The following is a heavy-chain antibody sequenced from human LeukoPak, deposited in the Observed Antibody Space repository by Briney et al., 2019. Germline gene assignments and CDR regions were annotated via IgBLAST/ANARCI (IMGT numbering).Heavy chain of an antibody. J-gene: IGHJ3*02. Sequence: GASVKVSCKASGGTFSSYAISWVRQAPGQGLEWMGGIIPIFGTANYAQKFQGRVTITADKSTSTAYMELSSLRSEDTAVYYCASQYSSGWFGAFDIWGQGTMVTVSS. V-gene: IGHV1-69*06. CDR1: GGTFSSYA. CDR3: ASQYSSGWFGAFDI. CDR2: IIPIFGTA. D-gene: IGHD6-19*01.